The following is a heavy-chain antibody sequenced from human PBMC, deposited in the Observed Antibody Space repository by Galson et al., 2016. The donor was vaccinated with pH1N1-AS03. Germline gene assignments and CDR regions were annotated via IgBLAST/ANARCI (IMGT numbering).Heavy chain of an antibody. Sequence: SLRLSCAASGFAFSNYGMNWVRQAPGKGLEWVSYIGNSGTVQYYADSVKGRFTISRDNGRNSLYLQMNSPRAEDTALYYCAGGYCSDGSCFVVPDYWGQGTLVTVAS. CDR3: AGGYCSDGSCFVVPDY. D-gene: IGHD2-15*01. V-gene: IGHV3-48*03. CDR2: IGNSGTVQ. CDR1: GFAFSNYG. J-gene: IGHJ4*02.